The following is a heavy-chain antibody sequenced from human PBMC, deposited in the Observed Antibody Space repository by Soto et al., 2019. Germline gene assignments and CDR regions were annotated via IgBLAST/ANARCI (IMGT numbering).Heavy chain of an antibody. D-gene: IGHD3-9*01. Sequence: PGGSLRLSCAASGFTISNNYMTWVRQAPGKGLEWVSLIDNGGDTYYADSVRGRFAISRDDTENSLHLQMNSLRVEDTAMYYCARGRYALGVWGQGTTVTVSS. CDR1: GFTISNNY. CDR2: IDNGGDT. CDR3: ARGRYALGV. V-gene: IGHV3-53*01. J-gene: IGHJ6*02.